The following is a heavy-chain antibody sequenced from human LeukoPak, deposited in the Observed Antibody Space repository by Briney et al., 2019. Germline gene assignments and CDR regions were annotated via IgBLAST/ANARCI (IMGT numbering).Heavy chain of an antibody. J-gene: IGHJ4*02. V-gene: IGHV1-2*02. CDR2: ISPNSGDT. CDR1: GYTFTGYY. CDR3: ARGATGDPYYFDY. D-gene: IGHD7-27*01. Sequence: ASVKVSCKASGYTFTGYYINWVRQAPGQGLEWMGWISPNSGDTNYPQTFQGRVTMTRDTSISTADMELSRLTSDDSAVYYCARGATGDPYYFDYWGQGTLVTVSS.